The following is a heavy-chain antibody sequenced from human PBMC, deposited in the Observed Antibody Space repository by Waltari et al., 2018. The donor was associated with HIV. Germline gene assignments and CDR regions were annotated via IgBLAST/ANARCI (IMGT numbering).Heavy chain of an antibody. CDR1: GYSFTSYW. CDR3: ARHPAPYSGSYSYWYFDL. V-gene: IGHV5-51*01. D-gene: IGHD1-26*01. Sequence: EVQLVQSGAEVKKPGESLKISCKGSGYSFTSYWIGWVRQMPGKGLEWMGIIYPGDSDTRYSPSFQGQVTISADKSISTAYLQWSSLKASDTAMYYCARHPAPYSGSYSYWYFDLWGRGTLVTVSS. J-gene: IGHJ2*01. CDR2: IYPGDSDT.